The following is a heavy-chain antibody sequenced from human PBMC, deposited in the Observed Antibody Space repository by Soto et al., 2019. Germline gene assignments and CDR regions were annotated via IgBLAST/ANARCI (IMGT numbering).Heavy chain of an antibody. Sequence: VKVSCKASGYXFTSYGISWVRQAPGQGLEWMGWISAYNGNTNYAQKLQGRVTMTTDTSTSTAYMELRSLRSDDTAMYYCASDYDFWSGYLFWGQGTQVTVSS. CDR2: ISAYNGNT. J-gene: IGHJ4*02. CDR1: GYXFTSYG. CDR3: ASDYDFWSGYLF. D-gene: IGHD3-3*01. V-gene: IGHV1-18*01.